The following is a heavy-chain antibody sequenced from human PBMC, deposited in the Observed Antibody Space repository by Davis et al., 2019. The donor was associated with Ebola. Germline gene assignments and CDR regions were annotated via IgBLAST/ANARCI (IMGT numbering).Heavy chain of an antibody. CDR3: AREYTSAHSGYKYWYFDL. CDR1: GGTFSSYA. D-gene: IGHD3-22*01. J-gene: IGHJ2*01. Sequence: SVKVSCKASGGTFSSYAISWVRQAPGQGLEWMGRIIPILGIANYAQKFQGRVTITADKSTSTAYMELSSLRSEDTAVYYCAREYTSAHSGYKYWYFDLWGRGTLVTVSS. CDR2: IIPILGIA. V-gene: IGHV1-69*04.